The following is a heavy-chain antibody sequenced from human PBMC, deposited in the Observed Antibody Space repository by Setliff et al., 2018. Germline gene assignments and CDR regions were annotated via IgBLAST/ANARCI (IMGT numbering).Heavy chain of an antibody. V-gene: IGHV3-15*01. CDR1: GFTFTNAW. CDR2: IKSKTDGGTT. Sequence: PGGSLRLSCAASGFTFTNAWMSWVRQAPGKGLEWVGRIKSKTDGGTTDYAAPVKGRFTISRDDSKNTLYLQMNSLKTEDTAIYYCASALATPYGGFQRALEYWGRGTLVTVSS. D-gene: IGHD2-8*01. J-gene: IGHJ4*02. CDR3: ASALATPYGGFQRALEY.